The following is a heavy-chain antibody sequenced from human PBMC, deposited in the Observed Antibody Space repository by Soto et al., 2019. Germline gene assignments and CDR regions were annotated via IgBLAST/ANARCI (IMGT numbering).Heavy chain of an antibody. CDR3: ARSPPPGGYNSDNWYFDL. J-gene: IGHJ2*01. V-gene: IGHV4-30-4*01. CDR1: GGSISSGDYY. D-gene: IGHD5-12*01. Sequence: QVQLQESGPGLVKPSQTLSLTCTVSGGSISSGDYYWSWIRQPPGKGLEWIGYIYYSGSTYYNPSLKSRVTISVDTSKNQFSLKLSSVTAADTAVYYCARSPPPGGYNSDNWYFDLWGRGTLVTVSS. CDR2: IYYSGST.